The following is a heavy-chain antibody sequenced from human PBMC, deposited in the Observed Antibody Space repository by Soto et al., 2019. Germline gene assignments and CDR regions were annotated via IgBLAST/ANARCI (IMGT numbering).Heavy chain of an antibody. D-gene: IGHD2-2*01. CDR3: AKDGQGYCISTSCSNWFDP. CDR2: IS. Sequence: QVQLVESGGGVVQPGRSLRLSCAASGFTFSSYGMHWVRQAPGKGLEWVAVISSVKGRFTISRDNSKNTRYLQMNSLRAEDTAVYYCAKDGQGYCISTSCSNWFDPWGQGTLVTVSS. V-gene: IGHV3-30*18. CDR1: GFTFSSYG. J-gene: IGHJ5*02.